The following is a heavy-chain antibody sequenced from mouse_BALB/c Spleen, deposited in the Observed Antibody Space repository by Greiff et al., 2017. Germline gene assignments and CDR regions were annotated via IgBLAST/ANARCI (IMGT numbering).Heavy chain of an antibody. CDR1: GYTFTDYY. CDR3: ARPMITTYAMDY. J-gene: IGHJ4*01. Sequence: VQLQQSGAELARPGASVKLSCKASGYTFTDYYINWVKQRTGQGLEWIGEIYPGSGNTYYNEKFKGKATLTADKSSSTAYMQLSSLTSEDSAVYFCARPMITTYAMDYWGQGTSVTVSS. D-gene: IGHD2-4*01. V-gene: IGHV1-77*01. CDR2: IYPGSGNT.